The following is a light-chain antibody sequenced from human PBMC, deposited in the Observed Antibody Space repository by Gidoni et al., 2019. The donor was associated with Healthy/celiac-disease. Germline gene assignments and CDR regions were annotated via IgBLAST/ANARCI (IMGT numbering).Light chain of an antibody. CDR2: GAS. CDR1: QSVSSN. Sequence: IVMTQSPATLSVSPGERATLSCRASQSVSSNLAWYQQNPGQAPRLLIYGASTRATGIPARFSGSGSGTEFTLTISSLQSEDFAVYYCQQYNNWPPMYTFGQGTKLEIK. J-gene: IGKJ2*01. V-gene: IGKV3-15*01. CDR3: QQYNNWPPMYT.